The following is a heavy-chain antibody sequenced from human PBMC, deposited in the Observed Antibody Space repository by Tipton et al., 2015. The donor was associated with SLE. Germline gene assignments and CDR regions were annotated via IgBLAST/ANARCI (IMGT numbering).Heavy chain of an antibody. J-gene: IGHJ4*02. CDR2: INHSGST. CDR3: AGTMVLYYFDY. V-gene: IGHV4-34*01. CDR1: GGSFSGYY. Sequence: TLSLTCAVYGGSFSGYYWGWIRQPPGKGLEWIGEINHSGSTNYNPSLKSRVTISVDTSKNQFSLKLSSVTAADTAVYYCAGTMVLYYFDYWGQGTLVTVSS. D-gene: IGHD4/OR15-4a*01.